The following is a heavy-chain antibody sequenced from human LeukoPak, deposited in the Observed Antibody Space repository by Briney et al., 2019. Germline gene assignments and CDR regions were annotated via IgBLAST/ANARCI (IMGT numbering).Heavy chain of an antibody. Sequence: GGSLRLSCAASGFTFSNYNMNWVRQAPGKAMEWVSSITSSGTYIFYADSVKGRFTISRDNAKNSLYLQMNSLRAEDTAVYYCASVGVRYFDWLTVDYWGQGTLVTVSS. V-gene: IGHV3-21*01. CDR2: ITSSGTYI. J-gene: IGHJ4*02. CDR1: GFTFSNYN. D-gene: IGHD3-9*01. CDR3: ASVGVRYFDWLTVDY.